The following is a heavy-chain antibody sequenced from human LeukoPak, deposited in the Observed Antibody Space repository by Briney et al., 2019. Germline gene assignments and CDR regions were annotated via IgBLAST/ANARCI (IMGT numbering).Heavy chain of an antibody. V-gene: IGHV3-48*01. CDR2: ISSSSSTI. D-gene: IGHD3-16*02. CDR1: GFTFSSYS. J-gene: IGHJ4*02. CDR3: GRVGENYDYVWGSYRFLDY. Sequence: GGSLRLSCAASGFTFSSYSMNWVRQAPGKGLEWVSYISSSSSTIYYADSVKGRFTISRDNAKNSLYLQMNSLRAEDTAVYYCGRVGENYDYVWGSYRFLDYWGQGTLVTVSS.